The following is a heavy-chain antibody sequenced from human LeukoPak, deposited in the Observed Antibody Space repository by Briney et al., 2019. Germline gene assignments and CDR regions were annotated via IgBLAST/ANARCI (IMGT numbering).Heavy chain of an antibody. CDR1: GFTFSSYW. CDR2: VKQDGSEK. J-gene: IGHJ4*02. CDR3: AKGLTRADY. V-gene: IGHV3-7*01. D-gene: IGHD2-21*02. Sequence: GGSLRLSCAASGFTFSSYWMSWARQAPGKGLEWVANVKQDGSEKYYVDSVKGRFTISRDNAKNSLYLQMNSLRAEDTAVYYCAKGLTRADYWGQGTLVTVSS.